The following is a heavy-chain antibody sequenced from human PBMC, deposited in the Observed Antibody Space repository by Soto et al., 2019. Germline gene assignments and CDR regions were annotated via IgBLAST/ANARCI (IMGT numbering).Heavy chain of an antibody. V-gene: IGHV3-9*01. J-gene: IGHJ6*02. D-gene: IGHD3-10*01. CDR3: VKDNLAGGADV. CDR2: MYSSGDV. Sequence: GGSLRLSCATSGFALRDSAIHWVRQVSGGGLQWVSGMYSSGDVGYAGSVRGRFTMSRDVARNALFLQMSSLTADDTALYYCVKDNLAGGADVWGQGTTVTVSS. CDR1: GFALRDSA.